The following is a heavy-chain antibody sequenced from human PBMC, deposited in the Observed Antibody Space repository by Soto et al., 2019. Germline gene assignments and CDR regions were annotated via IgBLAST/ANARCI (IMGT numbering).Heavy chain of an antibody. CDR2: MSPKTANT. CDR3: TGGPPNWGFDS. V-gene: IGHV1-8*01. CDR1: GYTFPSYD. Sequence: ASVKVSCKASGYTFPSYDIQWGGQTAGQGLEWMGWMSPKTANTGYAQKFQDRVTMTRSTSISTAYMELSSLTSEDTAVYYCTGGPPNWGFDSWGQGTPVTVSS. D-gene: IGHD7-27*01. J-gene: IGHJ5*01.